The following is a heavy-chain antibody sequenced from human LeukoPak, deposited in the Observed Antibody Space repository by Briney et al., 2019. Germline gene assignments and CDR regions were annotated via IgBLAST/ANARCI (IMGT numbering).Heavy chain of an antibody. D-gene: IGHD4-11*01. CDR1: GYTFTSYY. CDR3: TRGGADY. CDR2: INPGSGAT. V-gene: IGHV1-2*06. J-gene: IGHJ3*01. Sequence: GASVKVSCKASGYTFTSYYIHWVRQAPGQGLEWMGQINPGSGATDYAQKFQGRVTVTRDKSISTAYMELSRLTSGDTAVYYCTRGGADYWGQGTMVTVSS.